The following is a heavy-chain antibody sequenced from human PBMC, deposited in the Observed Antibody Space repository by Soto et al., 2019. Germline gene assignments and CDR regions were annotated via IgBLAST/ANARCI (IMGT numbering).Heavy chain of an antibody. CDR3: ARDPARDCNGWYNFDF. V-gene: IGHV3-7*05. J-gene: IGHJ4*02. CDR1: GFSFNAYC. Sequence: EVQLVESGGGLVQPGGSLRLSCEASGFSFNAYCMNWVRLTPGGGLELVANIKQDGNEKYYVASVKGRFTISRDNAKNSLYLQMNGLTAEDTAVYFCARDPARDCNGWYNFDFWGQGTLVTVSS. D-gene: IGHD6-19*01. CDR2: IKQDGNEK.